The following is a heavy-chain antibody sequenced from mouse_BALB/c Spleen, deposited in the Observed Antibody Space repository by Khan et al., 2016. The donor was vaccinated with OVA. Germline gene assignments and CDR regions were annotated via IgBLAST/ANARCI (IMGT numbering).Heavy chain of an antibody. Sequence: VQLKQSGPGLVAPSQSLSITCTVSGFSLTGYGVNWVRQPPGKGLEWLGMIWGDGSTDYKSALKSRLSISKDNSKSQVFLKMNSLQTDDTARYYCASYGYYPYYAMDYWGQGTSVTVSS. CDR2: IWGDGST. J-gene: IGHJ4*01. V-gene: IGHV2-6-7*01. CDR1: GFSLTGYG. D-gene: IGHD2-3*01. CDR3: ASYGYYPYYAMDY.